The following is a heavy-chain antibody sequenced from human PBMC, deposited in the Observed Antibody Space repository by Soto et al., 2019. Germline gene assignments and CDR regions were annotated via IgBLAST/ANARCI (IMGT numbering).Heavy chain of an antibody. Sequence: EVQLLESGGGLVQPGGSLRLSCAASGFPFSTYVMTWVRQAPGKGLEWVSASSASGGDTYYADSVKGRFTISRDNSKNTLYLQVNSLRVEDTAIYYCVKGGWLDDYGAKGTLVTVSA. J-gene: IGHJ4*02. D-gene: IGHD6-19*01. CDR1: GFPFSTYV. V-gene: IGHV3-23*01. CDR3: VKGGWLDDY. CDR2: SSASGGDT.